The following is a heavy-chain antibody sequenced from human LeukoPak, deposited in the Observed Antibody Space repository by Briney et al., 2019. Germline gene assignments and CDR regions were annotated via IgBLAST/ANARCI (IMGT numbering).Heavy chain of an antibody. CDR1: GYTFTSYD. J-gene: IGHJ6*02. Sequence: ASVKVSCKASGYTFTSYDINWVRQATGQGLEWMGWMNPNSGNTGYAQKFQGRVTMTRNTSISTACMELSSLRSEDTAVYYCARAMVRGVINYYYYYGMDVWGQGTTVTVSS. D-gene: IGHD3-10*01. V-gene: IGHV1-8*01. CDR3: ARAMVRGVINYYYYYGMDV. CDR2: MNPNSGNT.